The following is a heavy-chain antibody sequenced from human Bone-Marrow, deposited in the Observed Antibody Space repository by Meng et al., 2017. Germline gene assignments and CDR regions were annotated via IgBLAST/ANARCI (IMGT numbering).Heavy chain of an antibody. D-gene: IGHD4-17*01. Sequence: VELQGSGPGRVKPSQTLSLTCTVFGGSISSGNHYWSWIRQHPGKGLEYIGYIYYSGSTYYNPSLKSRVIISVDTSKNQFSLRLNSVTAADTAVYYCASLYGDSSVWYLDLWGRGTLVTVSS. CDR2: IYYSGST. CDR1: GGSISSGNHY. V-gene: IGHV4-31*03. J-gene: IGHJ2*01. CDR3: ASLYGDSSVWYLDL.